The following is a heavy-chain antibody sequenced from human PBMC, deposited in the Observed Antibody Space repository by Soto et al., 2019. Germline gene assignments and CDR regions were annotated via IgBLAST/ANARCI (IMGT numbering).Heavy chain of an antibody. V-gene: IGHV5-10-1*01. J-gene: IGHJ6*02. D-gene: IGHD3-3*01. CDR1: GYSFTSYW. CDR3: ASYDFWSGYPHNYGMDV. Sequence: PGESLKISCKGSGYSFTSYWISWVRQMPGKGLEWMGRIDPSDSYTNYSPSFQGHVTISADKSISTAYLQWSSLKASDTAMYYCASYDFWSGYPHNYGMDVWGQGTTVTVSS. CDR2: IDPSDSYT.